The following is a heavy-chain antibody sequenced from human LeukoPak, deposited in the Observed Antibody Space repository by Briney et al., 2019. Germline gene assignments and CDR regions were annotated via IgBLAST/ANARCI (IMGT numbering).Heavy chain of an antibody. V-gene: IGHV1-69*06. D-gene: IGHD3-10*01. CDR2: IIPIFGTA. CDR1: GGTFSSYA. J-gene: IGHJ6*02. Sequence: GASVKVSCKASGGTFSSYAISWVRQAPGQGLEWMGGIIPIFGTANYAQKFQGRVTITADKSTSTAYMELSSLRSEDTAVYYCARGLNTMVRGAIPGVWGQGTTVTVSS. CDR3: ARGLNTMVRGAIPGV.